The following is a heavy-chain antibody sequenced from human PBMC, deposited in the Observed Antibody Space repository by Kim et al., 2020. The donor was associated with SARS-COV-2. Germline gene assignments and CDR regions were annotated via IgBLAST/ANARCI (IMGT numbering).Heavy chain of an antibody. J-gene: IGHJ6*02. CDR1: GGSISSGDYY. V-gene: IGHV4-30-4*01. Sequence: SETLSLTCTVSGGSISSGDYYWSWIRQPPGKGLEWIGYIYYSGSTYYNPSLKSRVTISVDTSKNQFSLKLSSVTAADTAVYYCARDPLRGFTIVGVVISSGGMDVWGQGTTVTVSS. D-gene: IGHD3-3*01. CDR2: IYYSGST. CDR3: ARDPLRGFTIVGVVISSGGMDV.